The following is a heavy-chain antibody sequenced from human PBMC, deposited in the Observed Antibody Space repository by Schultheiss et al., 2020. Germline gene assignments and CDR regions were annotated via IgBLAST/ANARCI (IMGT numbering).Heavy chain of an antibody. CDR1: GFTFSSYD. V-gene: IGHV3-13*01. CDR3: ARARVDLGDAFDI. J-gene: IGHJ3*02. D-gene: IGHD4-23*01. CDR2: IGTAGDT. Sequence: GGSLRLSCAASGFTFSSYDMHWVRQATGKGLEWVLAIGTAGDTYYPGSVKGRFTISRENAKNSLYLQMNSLRAGDTAVYYCARARVDLGDAFDIWGQGTMVTVSS.